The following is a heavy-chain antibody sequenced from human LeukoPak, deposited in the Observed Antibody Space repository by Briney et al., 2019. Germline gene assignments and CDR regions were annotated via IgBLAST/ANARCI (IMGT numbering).Heavy chain of an antibody. V-gene: IGHV3-74*01. Sequence: GGSLRLSCAASGFTFSSYWMHWVRQAPGKGLVWVSRINSDGSSTSYADSVKGRFTISRDNAKNTLYLQMNSLRAEDTAVYYCARPCSRGSCYPWSAFDIWGQGTMVTVSS. CDR3: ARPCSRGSCYPWSAFDI. CDR1: GFTFSSYW. CDR2: INSDGSST. D-gene: IGHD2-15*01. J-gene: IGHJ3*02.